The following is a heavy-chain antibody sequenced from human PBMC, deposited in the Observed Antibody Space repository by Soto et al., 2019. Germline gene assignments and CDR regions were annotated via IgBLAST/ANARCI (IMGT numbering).Heavy chain of an antibody. D-gene: IGHD3-22*01. Sequence: GGSLRLSCAASGFTVSSNYMSWVRQAPGKGLEWVSVIYSGGSTYYADSVKGRFTISRDNSKNTLYLQMNSLRAEDTAVYYCARDNPPPQREDSSGYDYWGQGTLVTVS. J-gene: IGHJ4*02. CDR2: IYSGGST. CDR1: GFTVSSNY. CDR3: ARDNPPPQREDSSGYDY. V-gene: IGHV3-66*01.